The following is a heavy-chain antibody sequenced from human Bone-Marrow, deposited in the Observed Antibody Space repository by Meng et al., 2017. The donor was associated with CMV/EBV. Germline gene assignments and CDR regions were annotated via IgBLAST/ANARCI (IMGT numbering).Heavy chain of an antibody. CDR3: ARGGYCSSTSCYNDAFDI. D-gene: IGHD2-2*02. V-gene: IGHV3-53*01. CDR1: GITVSSNY. J-gene: IGHJ3*02. Sequence: GESPKISCAASGITVSSNYMSWVRQAPGKGPEWVSVIYSGGSTYYADSVKGRFTISRDNSKNTLYLQMNSLRAEDTAVYYCARGGYCSSTSCYNDAFDIWGQGTMVTVSS. CDR2: IYSGGST.